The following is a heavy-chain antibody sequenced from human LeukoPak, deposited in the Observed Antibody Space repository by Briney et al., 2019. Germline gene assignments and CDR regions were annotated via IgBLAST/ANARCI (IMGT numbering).Heavy chain of an antibody. V-gene: IGHV5-51*01. Sequence: GESLKISCKGSGYSFTSYWIGWVRQMPGKGLEWMGIIYPGDSDTRYSPSFQGQVTISADKSISTAYLQWSSLKASDTAMYYCARLPSYGGPPGEFDYWGQGTLVTVSS. CDR1: GYSFTSYW. CDR2: IYPGDSDT. J-gene: IGHJ4*02. CDR3: ARLPSYGGPPGEFDY. D-gene: IGHD3-16*01.